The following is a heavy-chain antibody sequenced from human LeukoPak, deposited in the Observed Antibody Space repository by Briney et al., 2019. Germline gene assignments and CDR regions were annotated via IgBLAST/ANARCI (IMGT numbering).Heavy chain of an antibody. CDR2: MFFCGTT. D-gene: IGHD3-22*01. Sequence: SETLSLTCTVSGGSVSRDYWCWIRKPPRKGLGLVGYMFFCGTTNYNPSLKSRLTISVDTSENQFSLRLNSLTAADTAVYYCARVRALSYYDSSGDLYYFDYWGQGTLVTVSS. CDR1: GGSVSRDY. J-gene: IGHJ4*02. V-gene: IGHV4-59*02. CDR3: ARVRALSYYDSSGDLYYFDY.